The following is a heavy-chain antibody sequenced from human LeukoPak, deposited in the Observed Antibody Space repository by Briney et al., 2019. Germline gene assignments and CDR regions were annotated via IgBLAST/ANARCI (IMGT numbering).Heavy chain of an antibody. CDR1: GFTVSTNY. CDR2: LYSGSST. J-gene: IGHJ2*01. V-gene: IGHV3-53*01. Sequence: GGSLRLSCAASGFTVSTNYMNWVRQAPGKGLEWVSILYSGSSTYYADSVEGRFIISRDSSKNTLSLQMDDLRAEDTAVYYCARVGDHFHWYLDLWGRGTLVTVSS. CDR3: ARVGDHFHWYLDL. D-gene: IGHD3-3*02.